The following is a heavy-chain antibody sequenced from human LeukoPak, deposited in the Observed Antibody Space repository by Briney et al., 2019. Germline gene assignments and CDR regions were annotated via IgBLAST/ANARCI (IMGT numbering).Heavy chain of an antibody. D-gene: IGHD5-18*01. V-gene: IGHV3-48*01. CDR2: ISTGVSST. CDR3: ARSTAYYFDY. J-gene: IGHJ4*02. CDR1: GFTFSYCT. Sequence: GGSLTLSCAASGFTFSYCTMNWVRQAPGKGLEWISYISTGVSSTYYADSVKGRFTVSRDNAKNSLYLQMNNLRAEDTAIYYCARSTAYYFDYWGQGTLVTVSS.